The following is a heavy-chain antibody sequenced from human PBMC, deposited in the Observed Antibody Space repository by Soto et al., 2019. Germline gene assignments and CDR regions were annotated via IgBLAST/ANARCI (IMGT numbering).Heavy chain of an antibody. CDR1: GYSFTSYW. CDR3: ARRPVGAKPNGYYFAY. J-gene: IGHJ4*02. D-gene: IGHD1-26*01. CDR2: IDPSDSYT. Sequence: GESLKISCKGSGYSFTSYWISWVRQMPGKGLEWMGRIDPSDSYTNYSPSFQGHVTISADKSISTAYLQWSSLKASDTAMYYCARRPVGAKPNGYYFAYWGQGTLVTVSS. V-gene: IGHV5-10-1*01.